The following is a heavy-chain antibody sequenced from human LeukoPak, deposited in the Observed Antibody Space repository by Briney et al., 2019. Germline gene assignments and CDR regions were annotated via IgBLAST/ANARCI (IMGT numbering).Heavy chain of an antibody. Sequence: ASVKVSFKASGYTFTSYYMHWVRQAPGQGLEWMGIINPSGGSTSYAQKFQGRVTMTRDTSTSTVYMELSSLRSEDTAVYYCARSIAVAGMTDRVYFDYWGQGTLVTVSS. J-gene: IGHJ4*02. CDR3: ARSIAVAGMTDRVYFDY. V-gene: IGHV1-46*01. CDR1: GYTFTSYY. D-gene: IGHD6-19*01. CDR2: INPSGGST.